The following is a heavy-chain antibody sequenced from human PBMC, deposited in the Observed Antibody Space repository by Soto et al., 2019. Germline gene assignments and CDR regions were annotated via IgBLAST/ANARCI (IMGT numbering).Heavy chain of an antibody. CDR2: INHSGST. D-gene: IGHD6-13*01. CDR3: ARGRMGGSSLKGDFDY. V-gene: IGHV4-34*01. CDR1: GGSFSVYY. J-gene: IGHJ4*02. Sequence: SETLSVSCAFYGGSFSVYYWSWIRQPPGKGLEWIGEINHSGSTNYNPSLKSRVTISVDTSKNQFSLKLSSVTAADTAVYYCARGRMGGSSLKGDFDYWGQGTMVTVSS.